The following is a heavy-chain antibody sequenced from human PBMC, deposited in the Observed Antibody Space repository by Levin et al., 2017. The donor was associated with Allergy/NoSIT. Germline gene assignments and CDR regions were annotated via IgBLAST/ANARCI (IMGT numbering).Heavy chain of an antibody. V-gene: IGHV4-61*01. Sequence: ASETLSLTCTVSGAPVRSNSYYWSWIRQPPGKGLEWIAYVGSTNYNPSLKSRVTISIDTSKNQCSLKLNPVTPADPAVYYCARTTIASASDYWGQGTLVTVSS. CDR3: ARTTIASASDY. D-gene: IGHD6-13*01. CDR1: GAPVRSNSYY. CDR2: VGST. J-gene: IGHJ4*02.